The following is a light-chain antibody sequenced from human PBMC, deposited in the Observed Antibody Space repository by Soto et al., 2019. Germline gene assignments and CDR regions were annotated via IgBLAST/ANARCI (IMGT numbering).Light chain of an antibody. Sequence: QSALTQPRSVSGSPGQSVTISCTGTSSDVGGYNYVSWYQQHPGKAPKVIIYDVTKRPSGVPDRFSGSKSGNTASLTISGLQAEDEADYYCCSYAGSSLVVFGGGTKLTVL. J-gene: IGLJ2*01. V-gene: IGLV2-11*01. CDR2: DVT. CDR3: CSYAGSSLVV. CDR1: SSDVGGYNY.